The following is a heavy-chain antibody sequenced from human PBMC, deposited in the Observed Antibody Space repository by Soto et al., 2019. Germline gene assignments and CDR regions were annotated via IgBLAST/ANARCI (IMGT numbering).Heavy chain of an antibody. CDR1: GFTFTSSA. V-gene: IGHV1-58*01. CDR2: IVVGSGNT. CDR3: AADHNILTGYYNAYYFDY. D-gene: IGHD3-9*01. J-gene: IGHJ4*02. Sequence: SVKVSCKASGFTFTSSAVQWVRQARGQRLEWIGWIVVGSGNTNYAQKFQERVTITRDMSTSTAYMELSSLRSEDTAVYYCAADHNILTGYYNAYYFDYWGQGTLVTVSS.